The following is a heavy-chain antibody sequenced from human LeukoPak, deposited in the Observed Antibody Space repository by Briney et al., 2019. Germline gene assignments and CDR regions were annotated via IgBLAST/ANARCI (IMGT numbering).Heavy chain of an antibody. CDR2: IYPGDSDT. V-gene: IGHV5-51*01. CDR3: ASRYSSSWGPRDAFDI. D-gene: IGHD6-13*01. CDR1: GYSFTSYW. J-gene: IGHJ3*02. Sequence: GESLKISCKGSGYSFTSYWIGWVRQMPGEGLEWMGIIYPGDSDTRYSPSFQGQVTISADKSISTAYLQWSSLKASDTAMYYCASRYSSSWGPRDAFDIWGQGTMVTVSP.